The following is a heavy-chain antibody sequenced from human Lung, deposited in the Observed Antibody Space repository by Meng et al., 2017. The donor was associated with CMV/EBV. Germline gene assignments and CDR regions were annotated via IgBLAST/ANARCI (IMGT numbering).Heavy chain of an antibody. CDR2: ISAYNGNT. J-gene: IGHJ6*02. CDR1: GYTFTSYG. D-gene: IGHD2-8*01. CDR3: ARDGSLNGPNYYYYNDVDV. Sequence: SVXVSXXASGYTFTSYGISWVRQAPGQGLEWMGWISAYNGNTNYAQKLQGRVTMTTDTSTSTAYMELRSLRSDDTAVYYCARDGSLNGPNYYYYNDVDVWGLGXTVTVSS. V-gene: IGHV1-18*01.